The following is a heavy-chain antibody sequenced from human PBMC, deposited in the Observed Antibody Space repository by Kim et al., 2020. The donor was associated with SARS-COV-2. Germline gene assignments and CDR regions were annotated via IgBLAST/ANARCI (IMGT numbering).Heavy chain of an antibody. V-gene: IGHV4-34*01. CDR1: GGYFGGFY. Sequence: SETLSLTCNVSGGYFGGFYWSWIRQPPGKGLEWIGEINHSRATSFHPSLKSRVSMSVDTSKNKFSLKLTAVTAADTAVYYCARVKAVNWGSKNAFDIWGQGTVVTVSS. CDR2: INHSRAT. J-gene: IGHJ3*02. CDR3: ARVKAVNWGSKNAFDI. D-gene: IGHD7-27*01.